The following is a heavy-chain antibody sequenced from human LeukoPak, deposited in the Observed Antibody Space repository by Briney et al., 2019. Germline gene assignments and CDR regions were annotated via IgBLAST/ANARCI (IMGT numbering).Heavy chain of an antibody. CDR1: GYSISRGYY. CDR3: ARAGWIITSGIDY. V-gene: IGHV4-38-2*01. Sequence: PSETLSLTCGVSGYSISRGYYWAWIRQPPGKRLEWIGTIYHIGGTYYNPSLESRVTISVDTSKNEFSLNLNSVTAADTAVYYCARAGWIITSGIDYWGQGALVTVSS. J-gene: IGHJ4*02. D-gene: IGHD1-20*01. CDR2: IYHIGGT.